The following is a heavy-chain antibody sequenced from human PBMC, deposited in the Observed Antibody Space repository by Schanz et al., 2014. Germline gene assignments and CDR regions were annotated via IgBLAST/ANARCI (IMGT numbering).Heavy chain of an antibody. Sequence: QVQLVQSGAEVKKPGASVKVSCKASGYTFTSYDINWVRQATGQGLEWMGWMNFKTGNTGYAQRFQGRVTMTRNTSITTAYLELSSLRSGDTAVYYCTKGRTFGRWGQGTLVTVSS. CDR2: MNFKTGNT. V-gene: IGHV1-8*01. CDR1: GYTFTSYD. D-gene: IGHD3-16*01. CDR3: TKGRTFGR. J-gene: IGHJ4*02.